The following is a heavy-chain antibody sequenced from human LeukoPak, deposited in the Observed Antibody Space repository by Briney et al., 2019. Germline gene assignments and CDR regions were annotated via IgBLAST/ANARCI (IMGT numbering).Heavy chain of an antibody. CDR3: AAQRGGYDSGEYSCYMDV. V-gene: IGHV4-38-2*02. CDR1: GYSISSGYY. CDR2: IYQSGST. D-gene: IGHD5-12*01. J-gene: IGHJ6*03. Sequence: PSETLSLTCIVSGYSISSGYYWGWIRQPPGKGLEWIGSIYQSGSTYYNPSLKSRVTISVDTSKIHLSLKLSSVTAADTAVYYCAAQRGGYDSGEYSCYMDVWGKGTTVTVSS.